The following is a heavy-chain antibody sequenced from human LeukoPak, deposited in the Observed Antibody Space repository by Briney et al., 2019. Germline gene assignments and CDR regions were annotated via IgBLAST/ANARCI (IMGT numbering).Heavy chain of an antibody. J-gene: IGHJ4*02. CDR2: ISAYNGNT. D-gene: IGHD3-10*01. V-gene: IGHV1-18*01. CDR1: GYTFTSYG. Sequence: ASVKVSCKASGYTFTSYGISWVRQAPGQGLEWMGWISAYNGNTNYAQKFQGRVTITADKSTSTAYMELSSLRSEDTAVYYCARARFGFDYWGQGTLVTVSS. CDR3: ARARFGFDY.